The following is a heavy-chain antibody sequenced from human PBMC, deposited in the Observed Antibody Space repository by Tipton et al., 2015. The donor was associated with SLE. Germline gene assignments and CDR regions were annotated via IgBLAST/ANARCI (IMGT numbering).Heavy chain of an antibody. CDR3: ARDSPSTTGGGGFDY. Sequence: SLRLSCAASGFTFFTYAMHWVRQAPGKGLEWVAVISYDGSNKYYADSVKGRFTISRDNSKNTLYLQMNSLRAEDTAVYYCARDSPSTTGGGGFDYWGQGTLVTVSS. CDR2: ISYDGSNK. CDR1: GFTFFTYA. D-gene: IGHD4-17*01. J-gene: IGHJ4*02. V-gene: IGHV3-30*04.